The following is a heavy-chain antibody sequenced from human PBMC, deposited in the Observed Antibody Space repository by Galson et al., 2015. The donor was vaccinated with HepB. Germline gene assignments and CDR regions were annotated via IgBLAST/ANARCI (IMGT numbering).Heavy chain of an antibody. J-gene: IGHJ4*02. D-gene: IGHD4-11*01. V-gene: IGHV3-21*01. CDR3: ASPGGYSNHYGVDY. CDR2: ISSSSSYI. Sequence: SLRLSCAASGFTFGSYSMIWVRQAPGKGLEWVSSISSSSSYIYYADSVKGRFTISRDNAKNSLYLQMNSLRAEDTAVYYCASPGGYSNHYGVDYWGQGTLVTVSS. CDR1: GFTFGSYS.